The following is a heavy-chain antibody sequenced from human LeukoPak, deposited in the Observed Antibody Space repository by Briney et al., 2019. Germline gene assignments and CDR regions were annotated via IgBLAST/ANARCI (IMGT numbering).Heavy chain of an antibody. Sequence: SETLSLTCTVSGYSISNGDYWGWIRQPPGKGLEWIGSIYYSGSTYYNPSLKSRSTISVDTSKNQFSLKLSSVTAADTAVYYCVNYYDSSDYQQPNHFDYWGQGTLVTVSS. D-gene: IGHD3-22*01. CDR2: IYYSGST. V-gene: IGHV4-38-2*02. J-gene: IGHJ4*02. CDR1: GYSISNGDY. CDR3: VNYYDSSDYQQPNHFDY.